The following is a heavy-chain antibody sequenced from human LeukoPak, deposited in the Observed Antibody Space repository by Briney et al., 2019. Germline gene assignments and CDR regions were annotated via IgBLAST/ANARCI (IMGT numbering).Heavy chain of an antibody. CDR2: LNPHGSNR. J-gene: IGHJ4*02. D-gene: IGHD1-26*01. V-gene: IGHV3-74*03. CDR1: GLTFSTYW. Sequence: GGSLRLSCAASGLTFSTYWMHWVRQAPGKGLAWVTRLNPHGSNRTYADSVQGRVTISRDTPQDTLFLQRNSLRAEDTAVYYCAREARVGGALQYGGQGTPVTVSS. CDR3: AREARVGGALQY.